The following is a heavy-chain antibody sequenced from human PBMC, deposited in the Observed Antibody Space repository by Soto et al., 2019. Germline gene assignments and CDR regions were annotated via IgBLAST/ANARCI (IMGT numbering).Heavy chain of an antibody. J-gene: IGHJ5*02. CDR1: GFTFSDYY. D-gene: IGHD1-20*01. V-gene: IGHV3-11*01. CDR2: ISSSGSTI. CDR3: AREQSDNWNARGVIDP. Sequence: GGSLRLSCAASGFTFSDYYMSWIRQAPGKGLEWVSYISSSGSTIYYADSVKGRFTISRDNAKNSLYLQMNSLRAEDTAVYYCAREQSDNWNARGVIDPWGQGTLVTVSS.